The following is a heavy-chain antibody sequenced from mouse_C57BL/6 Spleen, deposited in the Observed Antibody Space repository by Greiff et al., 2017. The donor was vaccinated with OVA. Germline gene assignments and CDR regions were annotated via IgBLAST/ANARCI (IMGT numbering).Heavy chain of an antibody. V-gene: IGHV1-62-2*01. Sequence: VQRVESGAELVKPGASVKLSCKASGYTFTEYTIHWVKQRSGQGLEWIGWFYPGSGSIKYNEKFKDKATLTADKSSSTVYMELSRLTSEDSAVYFCARHEVRKTAQFYAMDYWGQGTSVTVSS. CDR2: FYPGSGSI. CDR1: GYTFTEYT. CDR3: ARHEVRKTAQFYAMDY. J-gene: IGHJ4*01. D-gene: IGHD3-2*02.